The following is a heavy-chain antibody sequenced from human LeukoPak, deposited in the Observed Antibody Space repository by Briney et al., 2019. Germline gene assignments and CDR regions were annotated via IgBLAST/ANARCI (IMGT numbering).Heavy chain of an antibody. CDR3: ARDCGNWFDP. Sequence: SETLSLTCTVSGGSISSYYWSWIRQPPGKGLEWIGYIYYSGSTNYNPSLKSRVTISVDTSKNQFSLKLSSVTAADTAVYYCARDCGNWFDPWGQGTLVTVSS. J-gene: IGHJ5*02. CDR2: IYYSGST. V-gene: IGHV4-59*12. CDR1: GGSISSYY.